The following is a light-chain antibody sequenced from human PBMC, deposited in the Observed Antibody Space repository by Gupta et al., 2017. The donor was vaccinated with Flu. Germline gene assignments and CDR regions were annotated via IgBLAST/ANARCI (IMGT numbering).Light chain of an antibody. CDR1: QSVLFRSDNKNY. CDR2: WAS. Sequence: DIVMTQSPDSLAVSLGERATINCKSSQSVLFRSDNKNYLAWYQQKPGQPPKLLIYWASTRESGVPVRFSGSGSGTDFTLTISSLQAEDVAVYYCQQDYNIPRSFGQGTKLEIK. V-gene: IGKV4-1*01. J-gene: IGKJ2*03. CDR3: QQDYNIPRS.